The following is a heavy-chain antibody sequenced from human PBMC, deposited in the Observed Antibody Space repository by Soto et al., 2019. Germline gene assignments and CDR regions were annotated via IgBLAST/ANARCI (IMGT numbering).Heavy chain of an antibody. J-gene: IGHJ6*02. CDR3: GKDQSGTYYTDYFYDLDV. CDR2: ISGSGDST. Sequence: GGSLRLSCEASRFTFSTYAMSWVRQAPGKGLECVSSISGSGDSTYYADSVKGRFTISRDNSKNTLYLQMNSLRADDTAVYYCGKDQSGTYYTDYFYDLDVWGQGTTVNVSS. D-gene: IGHD1-26*01. V-gene: IGHV3-23*01. CDR1: RFTFSTYA.